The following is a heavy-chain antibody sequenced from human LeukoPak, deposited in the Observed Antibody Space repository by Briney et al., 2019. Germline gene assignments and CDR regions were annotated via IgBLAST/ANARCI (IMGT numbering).Heavy chain of an antibody. CDR2: INSDGSST. Sequence: GGSLRLSCAAYGFSFTSYWRHWVRQAPGKGLVWVSRINSDGSSTNYADSVKGRFTISRDNAKNSLYLQMNSLRAEDTAVYYSARDAYSSGWYDYWGQGTLVTVSS. CDR3: ARDAYSSGWYDY. CDR1: GFSFTSYW. D-gene: IGHD6-19*01. J-gene: IGHJ4*02. V-gene: IGHV3-74*01.